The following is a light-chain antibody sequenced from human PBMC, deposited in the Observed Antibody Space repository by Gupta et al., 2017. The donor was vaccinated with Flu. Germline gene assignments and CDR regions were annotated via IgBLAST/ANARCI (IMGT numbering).Light chain of an antibody. CDR1: SSDVGGYNY. V-gene: IGLV2-14*01. CDR2: DVS. J-gene: IGLJ3*02. Sequence: QSALTQPASVSGSPGQSITISCTGPSSDVGGYNYVSWYQQHPGKAPKLMIYDVSNRPSGVSNRFSGSKSGNTASLTISGLQAEDEADYYCSSYTSSSTLGVFGGGTKLTVL. CDR3: SSYTSSSTLGV.